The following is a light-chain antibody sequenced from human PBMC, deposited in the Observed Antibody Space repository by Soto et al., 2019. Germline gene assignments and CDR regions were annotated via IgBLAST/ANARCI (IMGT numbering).Light chain of an antibody. Sequence: QPVLTQPPSMSGAPGQRVTVSCSGSSSNIGAGYNVHWYQQLPGTAPKLLIYGSTNRPSGVPDRFSGSKSGASASLTIAGLLAEDEADYYCQSYDSSLSGSVFGGGTQLTVL. J-gene: IGLJ3*02. CDR2: GST. CDR3: QSYDSSLSGSV. CDR1: SSNIGAGYN. V-gene: IGLV1-40*01.